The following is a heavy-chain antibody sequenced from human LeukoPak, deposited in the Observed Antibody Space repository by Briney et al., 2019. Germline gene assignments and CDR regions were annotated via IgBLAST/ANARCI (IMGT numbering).Heavy chain of an antibody. J-gene: IGHJ6*03. CDR1: GFTFNNYN. Sequence: GGSLRLSCAASGFTFNNYNMNWVRQAPGKGLEWVSSISSISSSYIYYADSVKSRFTISRDNARNSLYLQMNSLRAEDTAVYYCAREHSGYDFPGRDYYYMDVWGKGTTVTVSS. V-gene: IGHV3-21*01. D-gene: IGHD5-12*01. CDR3: AREHSGYDFPGRDYYYMDV. CDR2: ISSISSSYI.